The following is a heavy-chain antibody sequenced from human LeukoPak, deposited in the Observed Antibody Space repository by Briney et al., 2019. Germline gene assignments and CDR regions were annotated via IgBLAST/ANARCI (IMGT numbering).Heavy chain of an antibody. J-gene: IGHJ4*02. CDR1: GFIVSSNY. CDR2: IYSGGST. D-gene: IGHD6-19*01. CDR3: AANPPRYSSGWSFDY. Sequence: GGSLRLSCAASGFIVSSNYMSWVRRAPGKGLEWVSVIYSGGSTYYADSVKGRFTISRHNSKNTLYLQMNSLRAEDTAVYYCAANPPRYSSGWSFDYWGQGTLVTVSS. V-gene: IGHV3-53*04.